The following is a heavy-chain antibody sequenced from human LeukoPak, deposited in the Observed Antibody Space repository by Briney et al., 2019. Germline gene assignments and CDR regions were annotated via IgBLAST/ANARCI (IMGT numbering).Heavy chain of an antibody. D-gene: IGHD4-11*01. Sequence: ASVKVSCKASGYTFTGYYMHWVRQAPGQGLEWMGWINPNSGDTSYAQKFQGRVTMTRDTSISTAYMELSGLRSDDTAVYYCAYHDYSNYGGNWFDPWGQGTLVTVSS. CDR2: INPNSGDT. CDR1: GYTFTGYY. CDR3: AYHDYSNYGGNWFDP. V-gene: IGHV1-2*02. J-gene: IGHJ5*02.